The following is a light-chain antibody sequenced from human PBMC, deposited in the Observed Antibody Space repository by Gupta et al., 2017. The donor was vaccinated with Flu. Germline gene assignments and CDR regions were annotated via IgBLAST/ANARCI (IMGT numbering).Light chain of an antibody. V-gene: IGLV1-51*02. J-gene: IGLJ3*02. CDR3: GTWDNSLSGWV. CDR1: SSSIVNNY. CDR2: ENN. Sequence: SSSSIVNNYVSWYQQFPGTAPKLLIFENNKRPSGIPDRFSGSKSGTSATLGITGLQTGDEADYYCGTWDNSLSGWVFGGGTKLTVL.